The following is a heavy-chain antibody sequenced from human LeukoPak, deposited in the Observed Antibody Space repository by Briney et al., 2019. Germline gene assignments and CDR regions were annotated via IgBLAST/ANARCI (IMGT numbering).Heavy chain of an antibody. J-gene: IGHJ5*02. Sequence: GESLKISCKGSGFSFTSYWIGWVRQMPGKGLEWMGIIYPGDSDTRYSPSFQGQVTISADKSISTAYLQWSSLKASDTAMYYCARGLYSSSSVDWFDPWGQGTLVTVSS. D-gene: IGHD6-6*01. CDR2: IYPGDSDT. CDR1: GFSFTSYW. V-gene: IGHV5-51*01. CDR3: ARGLYSSSSVDWFDP.